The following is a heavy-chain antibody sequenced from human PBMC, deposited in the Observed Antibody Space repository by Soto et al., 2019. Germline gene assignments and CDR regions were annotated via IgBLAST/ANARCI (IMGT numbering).Heavy chain of an antibody. CDR3: ARDGRGGSSGWYGPNYYYGMDV. Sequence: QVQLQESGPGLVKPSGTLSLTCAVSGGSISSSNWWSWVRQPPGKGLEWIGEIYHSGSTNYNPSLKSRVTISVDKSKNQFSLKLSSVTAADTAVYYCARDGRGGSSGWYGPNYYYGMDVWGQGTTVTVSS. CDR1: GGSISSSNW. V-gene: IGHV4-4*02. J-gene: IGHJ6*02. D-gene: IGHD6-19*01. CDR2: IYHSGST.